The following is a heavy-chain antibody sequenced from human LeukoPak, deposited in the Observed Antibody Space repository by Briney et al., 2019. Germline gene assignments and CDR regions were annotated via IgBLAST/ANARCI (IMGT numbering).Heavy chain of an antibody. D-gene: IGHD5-24*01. CDR2: IRYDGSNK. J-gene: IGHJ4*02. V-gene: IGHV3-33*01. CDR1: GFTFSSYG. Sequence: GGSLTLSWAASGFTFSSYGMHWVRQPPGKGREWEGVIRYDGSNKSYADSEKGRFNISRHNSKNTLYLQMNSLRAEDTAVYYCARDRRDGYNAFDYGGQGTLVTVPS. CDR3: ARDRRDGYNAFDY.